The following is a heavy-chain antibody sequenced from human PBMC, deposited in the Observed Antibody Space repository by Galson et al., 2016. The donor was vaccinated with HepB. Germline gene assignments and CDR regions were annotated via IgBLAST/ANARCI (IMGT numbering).Heavy chain of an antibody. CDR2: IYYSGGT. CDR3: ARVRRDDRSGFYPDY. J-gene: IGHJ4*02. Sequence: LVKPTQTLTLTCTVSGGSISSVGNYWSWIRQHPGKGLEWIGYIYYSGGTHYNTSLQSRVTISVDTSKNQFSLKLSSVTAADTAVYYCARVRRDDRSGFYPDYWGQGTLVIVSS. V-gene: IGHV4-31*03. CDR1: GGSISSVGNY. D-gene: IGHD3-22*01.